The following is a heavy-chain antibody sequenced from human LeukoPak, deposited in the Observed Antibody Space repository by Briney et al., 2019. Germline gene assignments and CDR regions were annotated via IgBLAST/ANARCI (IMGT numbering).Heavy chain of an antibody. CDR1: GFTFSSYA. Sequence: GGSLRLSCAASGFTFSSYAMSWVRQAPGKGLEWVSVISGSGGSTYNADSVKGRFTISRDNSKNTLYLQMNSLRAEDTAVYYCTTDPIVGDYWGQGTLVTVSS. J-gene: IGHJ4*02. V-gene: IGHV3-23*01. D-gene: IGHD3-22*01. CDR2: ISGSGGST. CDR3: TTDPIVGDY.